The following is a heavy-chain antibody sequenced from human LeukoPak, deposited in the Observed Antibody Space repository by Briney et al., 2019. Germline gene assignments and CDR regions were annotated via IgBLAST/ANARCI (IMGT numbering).Heavy chain of an antibody. J-gene: IGHJ4*02. CDR3: ARGAVGYCTNGVCPPLYYFDY. CDR1: GYTFAAYY. CDR2: INPNSGGT. Sequence: ASVKVSCKASGYTFAAYYMHWVRQAPGQGLEWMGWINPNSGGTNYAQKFQGRVTMTRDTSISTAYMELSRLRSDDTAVYYCARGAVGYCTNGVCPPLYYFDYWGQGTLVTVSS. V-gene: IGHV1-2*02. D-gene: IGHD2-8*01.